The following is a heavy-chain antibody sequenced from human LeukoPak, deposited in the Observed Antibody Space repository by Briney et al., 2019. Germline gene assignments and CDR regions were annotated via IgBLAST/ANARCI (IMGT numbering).Heavy chain of an antibody. CDR2: IHPGNSET. V-gene: IGHV5-51*01. D-gene: IGHD6-13*01. J-gene: IGHJ4*02. Sequence: GESLKISCKGSGYSFTTYWIVWVRQMPGKGLEWMGIIHPGNSETTYNPSFQGQVTMSADKSISTAYLQWSSLEASDTAMHYCARRLSSIAAAAANDYWGQGTLVTVSS. CDR3: ARRLSSIAAAAANDY. CDR1: GYSFTTYW.